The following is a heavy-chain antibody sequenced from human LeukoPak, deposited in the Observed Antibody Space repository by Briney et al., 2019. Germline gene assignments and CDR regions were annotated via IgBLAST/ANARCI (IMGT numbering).Heavy chain of an antibody. V-gene: IGHV5-51*01. CDR2: IYPGDSDT. CDR3: VRSVGPYSGSLINWFDP. CDR1: GYSFTSYW. J-gene: IGHJ5*02. D-gene: IGHD1-26*01. Sequence: GESLKISCKGSGYSFTSYWIGWVRQMPGKGLEWMGIIYPGDSDTRYSPSFQAQVTISADKSISTAYLQWSSLKASDTALYYCVRSVGPYSGSLINWFDPWGQRTLVTVSS.